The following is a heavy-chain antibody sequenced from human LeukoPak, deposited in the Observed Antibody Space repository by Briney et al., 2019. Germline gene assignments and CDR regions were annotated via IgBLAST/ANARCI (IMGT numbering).Heavy chain of an antibody. Sequence: SETLSLTCTVSGGSISSYYWSWIRQPPGKGLEWIGYIYYSGSTNYNPSLKSRVTISVDTSKNQFSLKLSSVTAADTAVYYCARRTTYYDFWGGSPPRGAFDIWGQGTMGTVSS. CDR3: ARRTTYYDFWGGSPPRGAFDI. D-gene: IGHD3-3*01. CDR1: GGSISSYY. J-gene: IGHJ3*02. V-gene: IGHV4-59*08. CDR2: IYYSGST.